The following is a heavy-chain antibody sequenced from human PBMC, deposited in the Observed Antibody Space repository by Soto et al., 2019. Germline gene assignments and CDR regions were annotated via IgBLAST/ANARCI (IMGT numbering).Heavy chain of an antibody. CDR1: GDSVSSGDYY. Sequence: PSETLSLTCTVSGDSVSSGDYYWIWIRQPPGKGLEWIGYIYYSGSTTYNPSLKSRVTISLDMSKNQFSLRLSSVTAADTAVYYCASYNWNYWFDPWGQGTLVTVSS. CDR2: IYYSGST. CDR3: ASYNWNYWFDP. D-gene: IGHD1-7*01. V-gene: IGHV4-61*08. J-gene: IGHJ5*02.